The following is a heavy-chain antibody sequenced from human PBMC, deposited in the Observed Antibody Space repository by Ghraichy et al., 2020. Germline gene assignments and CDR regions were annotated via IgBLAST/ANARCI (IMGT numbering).Heavy chain of an antibody. CDR2: INPSAGIT. V-gene: IGHV1-46*01. Sequence: ASVKVSCKASGYTFTSYYMHWVRQAPGQGLEWMGIINPSAGITSYAQKFQGRVTMTRDTSTSTVYMELSSLRSEDTAVYYCARVTSSANDYWGQGTLVTVSS. J-gene: IGHJ4*02. CDR3: ARVTSSANDY. D-gene: IGHD6-25*01. CDR1: GYTFTSYY.